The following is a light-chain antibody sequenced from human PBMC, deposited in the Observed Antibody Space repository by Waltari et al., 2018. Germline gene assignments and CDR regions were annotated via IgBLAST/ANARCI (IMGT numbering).Light chain of an antibody. CDR1: QSISSN. V-gene: IGKV3-15*01. CDR3: QQYNVWPPIT. J-gene: IGKJ5*01. CDR2: ETS. Sequence: EIVMTQSPATLSVAPGERATLSCRASQSISSNLAWYQQKPDQAPRLLVYETSTRATGIPARFSGSGSGTEFSLTITSLQSEDSALYYCQQYNVWPPITFGQGTRLEIQ.